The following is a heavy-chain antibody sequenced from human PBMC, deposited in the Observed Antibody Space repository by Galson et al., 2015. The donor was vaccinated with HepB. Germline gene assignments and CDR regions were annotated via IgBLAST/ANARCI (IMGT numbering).Heavy chain of an antibody. D-gene: IGHD2-2*01. V-gene: IGHV3-48*01. Sequence: SLRLSCAASTFIFSTYSMNWVRQAPGKGLEWVSYISSSSTTIYYADSVKGRFIISKDDSKSTLYLQMNSLKTEGTAVYYCTTVWHCSSISCYHFDYWGQGTLVTVSS. CDR2: ISSSSTTI. CDR3: TTVWHCSSISCYHFDY. CDR1: TFIFSTYS. J-gene: IGHJ4*02.